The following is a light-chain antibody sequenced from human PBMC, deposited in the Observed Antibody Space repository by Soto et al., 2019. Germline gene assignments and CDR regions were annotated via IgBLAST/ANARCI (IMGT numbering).Light chain of an antibody. CDR2: RND. V-gene: IGLV1-47*01. Sequence: QSVLTQPPSASGTPGQRVTISFFGGSPNIGSNFVYWYQQLPGTAPKLLIYRNDQRPSGVPDRFSGSKSGTSASLAISGLRSEDEADYYCAAWDDSLSGRVFGTGTRSPS. CDR1: SPNIGSNF. J-gene: IGLJ1*01. CDR3: AAWDDSLSGRV.